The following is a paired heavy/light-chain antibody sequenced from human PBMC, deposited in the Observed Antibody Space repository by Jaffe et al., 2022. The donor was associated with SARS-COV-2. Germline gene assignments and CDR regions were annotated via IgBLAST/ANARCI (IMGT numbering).Light chain of an antibody. CDR3: QQYNNWPST. CDR1: QSVSSN. V-gene: IGKV3-15*01. J-gene: IGKJ1*01. Sequence: EIVMTQSPATLSVSPGERATLSCRASQSVSSNLAWYQQKPGQAPRLLIYGASTRATGIPARFSGSGSGTEFTLTISSLQSEDFAVYYCQQYNNWPSTFGQGTKVEIK. CDR2: GAS.
Heavy chain of an antibody. CDR1: GGSISSYY. J-gene: IGHJ5*02. CDR2: IYTSGST. V-gene: IGHV4-4*07. D-gene: IGHD6-13*01. CDR3: ARGHSSWLLNWFDP. Sequence: QVQLQESGPGLVKPSETLSLTCTVSGGSISSYYWSWIRQPAGKGLEWIGRIYTSGSTNYNPSLKSRVTMSVDTSKNQFSLKLSSVTAADTAVYYCARGHSSWLLNWFDPWGQGTLVTVSS.